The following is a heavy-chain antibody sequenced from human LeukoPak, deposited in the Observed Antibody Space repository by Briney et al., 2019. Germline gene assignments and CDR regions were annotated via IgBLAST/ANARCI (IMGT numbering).Heavy chain of an antibody. V-gene: IGHV1-8*01. J-gene: IGHJ5*02. D-gene: IGHD3-10*01. CDR1: GYTFTSYD. Sequence: PMASVKVSCKASGYTFTSYDINWVRQVTGQGLEWMGWMNPNSGDTVYPQKFQGRVTMTRDTSITTAYMELSSLRSEDTAVYYCARSGFGSGISFDLWGQGTLVTVSS. CDR2: MNPNSGDT. CDR3: ARSGFGSGISFDL.